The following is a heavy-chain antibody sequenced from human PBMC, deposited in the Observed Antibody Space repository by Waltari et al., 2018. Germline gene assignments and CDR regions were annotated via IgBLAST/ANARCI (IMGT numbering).Heavy chain of an antibody. CDR3: ATGGYSSGWSGYGMDV. V-gene: IGHV1-69*06. J-gene: IGHJ6*02. CDR1: GGTFSSYA. D-gene: IGHD6-19*01. CDR2: IIPIFGTA. Sequence: QVQLVQSGAEVKKPGSSVKVSCKASGGTFSSYAISWVRQAPGQGLEWMGGIIPIFGTANYAQKCQGRVTITADTSTDTAYMELSSLRSEDTAVYYCATGGYSSGWSGYGMDVWGQGTTVTVSS.